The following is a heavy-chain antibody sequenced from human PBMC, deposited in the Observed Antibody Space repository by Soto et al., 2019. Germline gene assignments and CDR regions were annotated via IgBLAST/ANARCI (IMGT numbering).Heavy chain of an antibody. J-gene: IGHJ4*02. Sequence: QVQLQESGPGLVKPSGTLSLTCAVSGGSISSSNWWSWVRQPPGKGLEWIGEIYHSGSTNYNPSLKSRVTIPVDKSKNQFSLKRSSVTAADTAVYSCARTPWDGYTGYYVDYWCQGTLVTVSS. D-gene: IGHD5-18*01. CDR2: IYHSGST. CDR3: ARTPWDGYTGYYVDY. CDR1: GGSISSSNW. V-gene: IGHV4-4*02.